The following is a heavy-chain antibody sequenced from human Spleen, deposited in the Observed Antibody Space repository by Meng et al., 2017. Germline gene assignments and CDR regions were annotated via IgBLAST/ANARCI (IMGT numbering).Heavy chain of an antibody. Sequence: SETLSLTCSVSGGSIRSYYWSWVRQPPGKGLEWIGHIYDSGSTHYNSSLKSRVTISVDTFNNQFSLKLRSVTAADTAVYSCARAVTVAGTWQLATYFDYWGQGTLVTVSS. CDR1: GGSIRSYY. V-gene: IGHV4-59*12. CDR2: IYDSGST. J-gene: IGHJ4*02. CDR3: ARAVTVAGTWQLATYFDY. D-gene: IGHD6-19*01.